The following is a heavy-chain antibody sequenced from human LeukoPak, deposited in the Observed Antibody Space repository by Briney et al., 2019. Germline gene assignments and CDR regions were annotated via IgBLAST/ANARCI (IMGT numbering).Heavy chain of an antibody. CDR1: RINFNSYW. J-gene: IGHJ4*02. Sequence: GGSLRLSCAASRINFNSYWMTWVRQAPEKGLEWVANVKQDGSETYYMDSVKGRFSISRDNAKNSLYLQMNSLRAEDTAVYYCARALSDFWTGYFFDSWGQGTLVTVSS. CDR2: VKQDGSET. D-gene: IGHD3/OR15-3a*01. CDR3: ARALSDFWTGYFFDS. V-gene: IGHV3-7*01.